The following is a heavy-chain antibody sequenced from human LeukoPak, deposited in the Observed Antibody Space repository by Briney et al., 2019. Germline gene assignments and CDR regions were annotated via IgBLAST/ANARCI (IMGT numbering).Heavy chain of an antibody. CDR1: GFTFSSYA. J-gene: IGHJ4*02. V-gene: IGHV3-30-3*01. Sequence: GGSLRLSCAASGFTFSSYAMHWVRQAPGKGLEWVAVISYDGTEKYYGDSVKGRFTISRDNSKNTLYLQMNSLRAEDTALYYCARDGHGVPLDYWGQGTLVTVSP. CDR3: ARDGHGVPLDY. CDR2: ISYDGTEK. D-gene: IGHD4-17*01.